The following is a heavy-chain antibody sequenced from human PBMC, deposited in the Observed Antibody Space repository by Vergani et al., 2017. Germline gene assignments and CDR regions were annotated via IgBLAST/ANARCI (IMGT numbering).Heavy chain of an antibody. CDR3: AKERLPYRLLCIWFDP. V-gene: IGHV3-30*18. J-gene: IGHJ5*02. Sequence: LQLVESGGGLVQPGGSLRLSCAASGSTVSGNYMTWVRQAPGKGLEWVAVISYDGSNKYYADSVKGRFTISRDNSKNTLYLQMNSLRAEDTAVYYCAKERLPYRLLCIWFDPWGQGTLVTVSS. D-gene: IGHD2-2*01. CDR2: ISYDGSNK. CDR1: GSTVSGNY.